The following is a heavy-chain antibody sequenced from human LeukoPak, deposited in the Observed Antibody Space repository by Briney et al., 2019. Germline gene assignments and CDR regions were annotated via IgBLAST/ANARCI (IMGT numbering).Heavy chain of an antibody. CDR1: GGSISSSSYY. J-gene: IGHJ4*02. Sequence: SETLSLTCTVSGGSISSSSYYWGWIRQLPGKGLEWIGSIYYSGITYYNPSLKSRVTISVDTSKNQFSLKLSSVTAADTAVYYCASWGATHHYFDSWGRGTLVTVSS. CDR2: IYYSGIT. D-gene: IGHD1-26*01. CDR3: ASWGATHHYFDS. V-gene: IGHV4-39*01.